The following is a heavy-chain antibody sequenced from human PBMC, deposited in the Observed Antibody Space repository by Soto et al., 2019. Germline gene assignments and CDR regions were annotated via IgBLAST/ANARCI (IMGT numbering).Heavy chain of an antibody. J-gene: IGHJ4*02. CDR1: GYTFTTYS. Sequence: SVKVSCKASGYTFTTYSLHWVRQAPVQSLEWMGRITPFNGNTNYAQKFQDRVTITRDRSMSTAYMELSSLRSEDTAMYYCASSPYVWGSYRYNYFGYWGQGTLVTVSS. CDR2: ITPFNGNT. CDR3: ASSPYVWGSYRYNYFGY. D-gene: IGHD3-16*02. V-gene: IGHV1-45*02.